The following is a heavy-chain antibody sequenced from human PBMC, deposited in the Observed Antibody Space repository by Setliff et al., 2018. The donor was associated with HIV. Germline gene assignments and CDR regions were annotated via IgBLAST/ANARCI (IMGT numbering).Heavy chain of an antibody. J-gene: IGHJ6*02. D-gene: IGHD3-22*01. V-gene: IGHV4-59*01. CDR1: GGSISSDY. Sequence: SETLSLTCTVSGGSISSDYWSWIRQPPGKGLEWIGYIYYSGSTNYNPSLKSRVTISVATSKNQFSLKLNSVATADTAVYYCARSRTSSGYYGVTGYGMDVWGQGTTVTVSS. CDR3: ARSRTSSGYYGVTGYGMDV. CDR2: IYYSGST.